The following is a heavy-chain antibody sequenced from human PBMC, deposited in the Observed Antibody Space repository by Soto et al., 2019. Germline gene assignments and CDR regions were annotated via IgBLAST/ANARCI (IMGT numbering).Heavy chain of an antibody. CDR3: ARLIGNSWLDS. Sequence: SQTLSLTGAISGDGVSTNSATWDWIRQSPSRGLEWLGRTYYRSKWDYDYAASVKGRININPDTSNNQVSLHLDSVTPDDTAVYYCARLIGNSWLDSWGQGTLV. D-gene: IGHD2-8*01. J-gene: IGHJ5*01. V-gene: IGHV6-1*01. CDR2: TYYRSKWDY. CDR1: GDGVSTNSAT.